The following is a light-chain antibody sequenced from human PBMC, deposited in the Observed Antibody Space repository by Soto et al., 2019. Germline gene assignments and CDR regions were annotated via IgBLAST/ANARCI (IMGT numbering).Light chain of an antibody. V-gene: IGLV3-21*02. CDR2: DDS. J-gene: IGLJ1*01. Sequence: SYELTQPPSVSVAPGQTARITCGGNNIGRKSVHWYQQKPGQAPVLVVYDDSGRPSGIPERFAGSHSGNTATLTISMVEAGEEADYYCQVWDSSSAHKVFGTGTKVTVL. CDR1: NIGRKS. CDR3: QVWDSSSAHKV.